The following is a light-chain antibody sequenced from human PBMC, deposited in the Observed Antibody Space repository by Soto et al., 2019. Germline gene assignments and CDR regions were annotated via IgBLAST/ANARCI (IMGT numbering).Light chain of an antibody. CDR3: QQYDNWPPT. CDR1: QTISSN. CDR2: GAS. J-gene: IGKJ4*01. V-gene: IGKV3-15*01. Sequence: EILMTQSPATLSVSPGERATLSCRASQTISSNLAWYQHKPGQAPRLLFYGASNRATGIPARFTGSGSGTEFTLTISSLQSEDCAVYSCQQYDNWPPTFGGGNKVEIK.